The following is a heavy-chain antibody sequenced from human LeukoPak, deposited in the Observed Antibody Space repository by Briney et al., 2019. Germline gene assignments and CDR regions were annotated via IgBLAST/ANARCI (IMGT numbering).Heavy chain of an antibody. J-gene: IGHJ3*02. CDR2: INPSGGST. Sequence: GASVKVSCKASGYTFTSYYMHWVRQAPGQGLEWMGIINPSGGSTSYAQKFQGRVTMTRDTSTSTVYMELSSLRFEDTAVYYCARYASLRYFDWLPGNGAFDIWGQGTMVTVSS. V-gene: IGHV1-46*01. CDR3: ARYASLRYFDWLPGNGAFDI. D-gene: IGHD3-9*01. CDR1: GYTFTSYY.